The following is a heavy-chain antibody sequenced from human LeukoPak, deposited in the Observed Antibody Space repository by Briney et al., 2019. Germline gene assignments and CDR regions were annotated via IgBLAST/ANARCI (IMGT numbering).Heavy chain of an antibody. Sequence: TGGSLRLSCAASGFTFSSYAMSWVRQPPGKGLEWVSATSGNGGSTYYADSVKGRFTISRDNSKNTLYLQMDSLRAEDTAVYYCAKEPLSCSGGSCYSVFDYWGQGTLVTVSS. CDR1: GFTFSSYA. CDR2: TSGNGGST. J-gene: IGHJ4*02. D-gene: IGHD2-15*01. CDR3: AKEPLSCSGGSCYSVFDY. V-gene: IGHV3-23*01.